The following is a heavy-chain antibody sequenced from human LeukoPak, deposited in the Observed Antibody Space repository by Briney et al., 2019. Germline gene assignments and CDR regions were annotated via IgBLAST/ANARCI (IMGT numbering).Heavy chain of an antibody. Sequence: GRSLRLSCAASGFTFSSYGMHWVRQAPGKGLEWAAVISYDGSNKYYADSVKGRFTISRDNSKNTLYLQMNSLRAEDTAVYYCAKATVEGDPYYYYYGMDVWGQGTTVTVSS. D-gene: IGHD2-21*02. CDR1: GFTFSSYG. V-gene: IGHV3-30*18. CDR3: AKATVEGDPYYYYYGMDV. J-gene: IGHJ6*02. CDR2: ISYDGSNK.